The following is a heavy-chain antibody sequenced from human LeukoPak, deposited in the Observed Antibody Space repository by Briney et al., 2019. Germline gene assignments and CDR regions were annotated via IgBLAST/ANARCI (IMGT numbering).Heavy chain of an antibody. J-gene: IGHJ4*02. CDR2: MNPNSGNT. V-gene: IGHV1-8*01. D-gene: IGHD1-26*01. CDR1: GYTFTNYD. Sequence: ASVKVSCKASGYTFTNYDINWARQATGQGLEWMGWMNPNSGNTGSAQKFQGRVSMTRNTSISTAYMELSSLRSEDTAVYYCAKGGVGVTPEFDYWGQGTLVTVSS. CDR3: AKGGVGVTPEFDY.